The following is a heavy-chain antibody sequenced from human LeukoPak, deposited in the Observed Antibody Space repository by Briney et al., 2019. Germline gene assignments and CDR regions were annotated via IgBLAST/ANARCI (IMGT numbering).Heavy chain of an antibody. Sequence: SVKVSCKASGGTFSSYAISWVRQAPGQGLEWMGGIIPIFGTANYAQKFQGRVTMTTDTSTSTAYMELRSLRSDDTAVYYCARDPSSSWYVHYYYYYYMDVWGKGTTVTISS. CDR1: GGTFSSYA. V-gene: IGHV1-69*05. J-gene: IGHJ6*03. CDR2: IIPIFGTA. CDR3: ARDPSSSWYVHYYYYYYMDV. D-gene: IGHD6-13*01.